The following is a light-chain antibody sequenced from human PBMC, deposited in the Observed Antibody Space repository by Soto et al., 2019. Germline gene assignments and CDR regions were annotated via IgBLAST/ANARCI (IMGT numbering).Light chain of an antibody. J-gene: IGKJ1*01. CDR3: QQYITAPET. CDR2: GAS. CDR1: QSVSSNY. Sequence: EIGLTQSPGTLSLSPGERATLSCRASQSVSSNYLAWYQQKPGQAPRLLIYGASSRATGTPDRFSGSGSGTDFTLTISRLEPEDFAVYHCQQYITAPETLGQGTKVEIK. V-gene: IGKV3-20*01.